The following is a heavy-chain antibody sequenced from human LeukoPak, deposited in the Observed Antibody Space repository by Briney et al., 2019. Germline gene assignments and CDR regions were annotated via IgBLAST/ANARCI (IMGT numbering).Heavy chain of an antibody. CDR1: GFTFSSYA. Sequence: GGSLRLSCAASGFTFSSYAMSWVRQAPGKGLEWVSAISGRGGSTYYADSVKGRFTISRDNSKNTLYLQMNSLRAEDTAVYYCAKSEYYDFWSGYFPDYWGQGTLVTVSS. CDR2: ISGRGGST. V-gene: IGHV3-23*01. D-gene: IGHD3-3*01. J-gene: IGHJ4*02. CDR3: AKSEYYDFWSGYFPDY.